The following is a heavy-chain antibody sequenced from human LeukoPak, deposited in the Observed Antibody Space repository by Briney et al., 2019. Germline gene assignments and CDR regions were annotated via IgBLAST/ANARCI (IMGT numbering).Heavy chain of an antibody. CDR2: IYSGGST. Sequence: GGSLRLSCAASGFTVSSNYMSWVRQAPGKGLEWVSVIYSGGSTYYADSVKGRFTISRDNSKNTLYLQMNSLRAEDTAVYYCARDLLGYDSSGSWGQGTLVTVSS. CDR1: GFTVSSNY. CDR3: ARDLLGYDSSGS. J-gene: IGHJ4*02. D-gene: IGHD3-22*01. V-gene: IGHV3-53*01.